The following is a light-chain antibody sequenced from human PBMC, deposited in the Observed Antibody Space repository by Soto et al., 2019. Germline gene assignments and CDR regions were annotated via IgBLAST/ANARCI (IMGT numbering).Light chain of an antibody. V-gene: IGLV2-14*01. CDR1: SSDVGAYNY. CDR2: EVS. Sequence: QSVLTQPPSASGSPGQSVTISCTGTSSDVGAYNYVSWYQQHPGKAPKLLIYEVSDRPSGVSTRFSGSKSGSTASLTISGLQTEDEADYYCTSYTTIGTLDLFGTGTKVTVL. CDR3: TSYTTIGTLDL. J-gene: IGLJ1*01.